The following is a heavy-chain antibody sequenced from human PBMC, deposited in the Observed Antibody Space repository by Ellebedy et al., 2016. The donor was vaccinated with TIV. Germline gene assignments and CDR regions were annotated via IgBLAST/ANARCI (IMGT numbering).Heavy chain of an antibody. D-gene: IGHD3-10*01. CDR2: IWYDGSNK. Sequence: GESLKISXAASGFTFSNYGMHWVRQAPGKGPEWVAIIWYDGSNKYYADSVKGRFTISRDNSKNTLYLQMDSLRAEDTAVYYCARDPRLYGSGSYYPISYWGQGTLVTVSS. J-gene: IGHJ4*02. CDR1: GFTFSNYG. CDR3: ARDPRLYGSGSYYPISY. V-gene: IGHV3-33*01.